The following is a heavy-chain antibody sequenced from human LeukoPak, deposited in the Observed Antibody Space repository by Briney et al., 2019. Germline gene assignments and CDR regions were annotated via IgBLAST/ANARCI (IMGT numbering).Heavy chain of an antibody. Sequence: SETLSLTCAVYGGSFSGYYWSWIRQPPGKGLEWIGEINHSGSTNYNPSLKSRVTISVDTSKNQFSLKLSSVTAADTAVCYCARGNQSGDSSGYPYFDYWGQGTLVTVSS. V-gene: IGHV4-34*01. J-gene: IGHJ4*02. D-gene: IGHD3-22*01. CDR2: INHSGST. CDR3: ARGNQSGDSSGYPYFDY. CDR1: GGSFSGYY.